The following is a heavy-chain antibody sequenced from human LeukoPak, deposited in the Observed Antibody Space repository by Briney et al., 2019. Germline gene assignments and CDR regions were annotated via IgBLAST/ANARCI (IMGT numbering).Heavy chain of an antibody. CDR2: IYTSGST. V-gene: IGHV4-61*02. Sequence: SQTLSLTCTVSGGSISSGSYYWSWIRQPAGKGLEWIGRIYTSGSTNYNPSLKSRVTISVDTSKNQFSLKLSSVTAADTAVYYCASLLETIFGVVWFDPWGQGTLVTVSS. CDR1: GGSISSGSYY. J-gene: IGHJ5*02. CDR3: ASLLETIFGVVWFDP. D-gene: IGHD3-3*01.